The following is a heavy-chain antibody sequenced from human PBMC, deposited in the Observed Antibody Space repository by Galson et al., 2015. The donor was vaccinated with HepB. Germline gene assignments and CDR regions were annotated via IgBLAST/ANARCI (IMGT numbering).Heavy chain of an antibody. CDR3: AKGGYFSPVDH. D-gene: IGHD3-22*01. CDR1: GLTFRNFA. V-gene: IGHV3-23*01. CDR2: ISGKGDET. J-gene: IGHJ4*02. Sequence: SLRLSCAASGLTFRNFAMTWVRQAPGSGLEWVSTISGKGDETFYADSVQGRLSISRDNSQSTVSLQMNNLRVDDTAVYFCAKGGYFSPVDHWGQGALVTVSS.